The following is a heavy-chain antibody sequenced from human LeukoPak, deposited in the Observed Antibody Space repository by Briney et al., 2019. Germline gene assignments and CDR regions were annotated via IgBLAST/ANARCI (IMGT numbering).Heavy chain of an antibody. CDR1: GGSISSYY. Sequence: PSETLSLTCTVSGGSISSYYWSWIRQPAGKGLEWIGRIYTSGSTNYNPSLKSRVTMSVDTSKNQFSLKLSSVTAADTAVYYCASGHSSSWYASFNYWGQGTLVTVSS. V-gene: IGHV4-4*07. CDR2: IYTSGST. CDR3: ASGHSSSWYASFNY. D-gene: IGHD6-13*01. J-gene: IGHJ4*02.